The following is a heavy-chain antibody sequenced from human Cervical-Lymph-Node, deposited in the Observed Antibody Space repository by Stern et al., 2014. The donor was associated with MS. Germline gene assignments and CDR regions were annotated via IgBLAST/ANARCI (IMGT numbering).Heavy chain of an antibody. CDR1: GYTFTGYY. D-gene: IGHD3-3*01. CDR2: INPNSGGT. J-gene: IGHJ6*02. V-gene: IGHV1-2*06. Sequence: VQLVESGAEVKKPGASVKVSCKASGYTFTGYYMHWVRQAPGQGLEWMGRINPNSGGTNYAQKFQGRVTMTRDTSISTAYMELSRLRSDDTAVYYCARSIRSIYYYYGMDVWGQGTTVTVSS. CDR3: ARSIRSIYYYYGMDV.